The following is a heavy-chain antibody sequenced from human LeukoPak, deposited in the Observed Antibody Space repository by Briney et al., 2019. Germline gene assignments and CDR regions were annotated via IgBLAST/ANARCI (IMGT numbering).Heavy chain of an antibody. V-gene: IGHV4-59*01. J-gene: IGHJ4*02. D-gene: IGHD6-13*01. CDR1: GGSITTYY. Sequence: SETLSLTCTVSGGSITTYYWTWIRQLPGKGLEWIGYVFHSGSTNYNPSLKSRLTLSVDTSKNQFSLKLNSVTAADTAVYYCAGGSSWYEDWGQGTLVTVSS. CDR2: VFHSGST. CDR3: AGGSSWYED.